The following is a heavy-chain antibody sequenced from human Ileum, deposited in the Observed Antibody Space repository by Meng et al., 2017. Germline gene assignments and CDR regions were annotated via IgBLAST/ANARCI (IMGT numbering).Heavy chain of an antibody. CDR3: AYVHGGNSWFDY. J-gene: IGHJ4*02. Sequence: SVKVSCKASGSTFSNYAISWVRQAPGQGLEWMGWISPIFGTANYAQKFQGRVTITTNESTSTAYMKLSSLRSEDTAVYYCAYVHGGNSWFDYWGQGTLVTVSS. CDR1: GSTFSNYA. V-gene: IGHV1-69*05. CDR2: ISPIFGTA. D-gene: IGHD4-23*01.